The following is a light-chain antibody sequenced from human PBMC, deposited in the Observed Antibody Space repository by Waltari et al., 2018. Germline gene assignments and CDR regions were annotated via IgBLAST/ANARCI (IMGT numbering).Light chain of an antibody. Sequence: QSVLTQPPSVSGAPGQRVTISCTGSSSNFGAGYDVHWYQQLPGTAPKVLIYENINRPSGVPDRVSGSKSGTSASLASTGLQAEDEADYYCQSYDTGLKGYVFGTGTKVTVL. CDR3: QSYDTGLKGYV. V-gene: IGLV1-40*01. CDR2: ENI. J-gene: IGLJ1*01. CDR1: SSNFGAGYD.